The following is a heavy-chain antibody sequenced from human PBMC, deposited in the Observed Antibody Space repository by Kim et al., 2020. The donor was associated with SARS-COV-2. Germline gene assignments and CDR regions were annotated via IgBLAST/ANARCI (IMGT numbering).Heavy chain of an antibody. CDR2: ISYDGSNK. V-gene: IGHV3-30-3*01. Sequence: GGSLRLSCAASGFTFSSYAMHWVRQAPGKGLEWVAVISYDGSNKYYADSVKGRFTISRDNSKNTLYLQMNSLRAEDTAVYYCARGSQQCLVRVAFDIWG. D-gene: IGHD6-19*01. CDR1: GFTFSSYA. CDR3: ARGSQQCLVRVAFDI. J-gene: IGHJ3*02.